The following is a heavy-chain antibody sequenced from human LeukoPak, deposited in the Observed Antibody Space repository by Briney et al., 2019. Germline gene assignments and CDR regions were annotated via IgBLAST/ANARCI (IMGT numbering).Heavy chain of an antibody. CDR2: IYYGGST. CDR1: GDSIGSYY. Sequence: SETLSLTCSVSGDSIGSYYWTWIRQSPGKGLEWIGYIYYGGSTNYSPSLQSRVSISVGTSNNQFSLQLRSVTATDTAIYYCARGRARDGSYPWLDSWGQGTLVTVSS. J-gene: IGHJ5*01. V-gene: IGHV4-59*01. CDR3: ARGRARDGSYPWLDS. D-gene: IGHD3-16*02.